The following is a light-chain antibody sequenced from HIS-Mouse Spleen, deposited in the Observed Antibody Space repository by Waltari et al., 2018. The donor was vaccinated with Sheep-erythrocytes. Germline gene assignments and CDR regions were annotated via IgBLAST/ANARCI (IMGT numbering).Light chain of an antibody. CDR1: ALPQHY. CDR2: EDS. V-gene: IGLV3-10*01. Sequence: SYELTQPPSVSVSPGQTARITCSGDALPQHYASWYQQKSGQAPVLVIYEDSKRPSGIPERFSGSTSGTMATLTISGAQVEDEADYYCYSTDSSGNHWVFGGGTKLTVL. CDR3: YSTDSSGNHWV. J-gene: IGLJ3*02.